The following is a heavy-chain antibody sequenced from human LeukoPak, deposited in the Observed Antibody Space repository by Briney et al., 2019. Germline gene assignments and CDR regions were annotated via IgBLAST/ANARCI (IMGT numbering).Heavy chain of an antibody. CDR1: GFTFSSYA. V-gene: IGHV3-23*01. CDR3: AKGEVRGVYYYYYGMDV. CDR2: ISGSGGST. J-gene: IGHJ6*02. Sequence: SGGSLRLSCAASGFTFSSYAMSWVRQAPGEGLEWVSAISGSGGSTYYADSVKGRFTISRDNSKNTLYLQMNSLRAEDTAVYYCAKGEVRGVYYYYYGMDVWGQGTTVTVSS. D-gene: IGHD3-10*01.